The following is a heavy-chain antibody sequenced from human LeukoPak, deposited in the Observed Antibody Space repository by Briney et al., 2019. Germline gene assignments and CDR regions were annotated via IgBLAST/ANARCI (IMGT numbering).Heavy chain of an antibody. CDR3: ARAGYCGTNCYFGD. CDR1: RGSISSHF. Sequence: PETRSLTCTVSRGSISSHFWSWIRQPPGKGLEWIGYIYYSGSTNYNPSLRSRVTMSVDTSKNQFSLKLSSVTAADTAIYYCARAGYCGTNCYFGDWGQGTRVTVSS. V-gene: IGHV4-59*11. CDR2: IYYSGST. J-gene: IGHJ4*02. D-gene: IGHD2-21*02.